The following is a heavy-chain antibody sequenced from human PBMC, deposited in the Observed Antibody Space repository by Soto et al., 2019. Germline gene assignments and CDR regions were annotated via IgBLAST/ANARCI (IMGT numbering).Heavy chain of an antibody. CDR3: AKDLYYYDSSGYYRPKVGGMDV. Sequence: AGGSLRLSCAASGFTFSSYGMHLVRQAPGKGLEWVAVISYDGSNKYYADSVKGRFTISRDNSKNTLYLQMNSLRAEDTAVYYCAKDLYYYDSSGYYRPKVGGMDVWGQGTTVTVSS. CDR2: ISYDGSNK. V-gene: IGHV3-30*18. J-gene: IGHJ6*02. CDR1: GFTFSSYG. D-gene: IGHD3-22*01.